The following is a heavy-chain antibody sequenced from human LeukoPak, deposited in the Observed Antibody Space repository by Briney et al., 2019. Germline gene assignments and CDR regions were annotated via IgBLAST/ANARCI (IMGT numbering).Heavy chain of an antibody. CDR3: ARDIDSSGYLEY. CDR2: IIPILGTA. CDR1: GYTFTSYD. D-gene: IGHD3-22*01. V-gene: IGHV1-69*13. J-gene: IGHJ4*02. Sequence: SVNVSCKASGYTFTSYDINWVRQATGQGLEWMGGIIPILGTANYAQKFQGRVTITADESTSTAYMELSSLRSEDTAVYYCARDIDSSGYLEYWGQGTLVTVSS.